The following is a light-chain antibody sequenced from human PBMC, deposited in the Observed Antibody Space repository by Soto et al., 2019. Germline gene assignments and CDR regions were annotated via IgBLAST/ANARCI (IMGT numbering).Light chain of an antibody. J-gene: IGKJ3*01. CDR1: QSVSSN. V-gene: IGKV3-15*01. CDR2: GAS. CDR3: QQRSSWPLT. Sequence: EKVMTQSPATLSVSPGERAILSCRASQSVSSNLAWYQQKPGQAPRLLIFGASTRATGIPARFSGSGFGTEFTLTISSLQSEDFAVYYCQQRSSWPLTFGPGTKVDFK.